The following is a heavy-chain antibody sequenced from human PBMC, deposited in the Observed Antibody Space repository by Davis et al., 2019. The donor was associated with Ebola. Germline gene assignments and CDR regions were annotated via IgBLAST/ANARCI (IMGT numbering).Heavy chain of an antibody. CDR1: GFTVSTNY. V-gene: IGHV3-53*01. D-gene: IGHD4-11*01. J-gene: IGHJ6*02. Sequence: GGSLRLSCAAPGFTVSTNYMSWVRQAPGKGLEWVSVIYSGGSTYYADSVKGRFTISRDNSKNTLYLQMNSLRAEETAVYYCARDSPGIDYSYGMDVWGQGTTVTVSS. CDR2: IYSGGST. CDR3: ARDSPGIDYSYGMDV.